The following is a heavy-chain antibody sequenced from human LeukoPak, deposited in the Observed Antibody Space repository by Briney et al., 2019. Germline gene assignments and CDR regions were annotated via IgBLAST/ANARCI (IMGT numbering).Heavy chain of an antibody. CDR1: GGSISSGDYY. V-gene: IGHV4-30-4*08. J-gene: IGHJ3*02. D-gene: IGHD2-2*02. CDR3: ARVVPAAIGAFDI. Sequence: SETLSLTCTVSGGSISSGDYYWSWIRQPPGKGLGWIGYIYYSGSTYYNPSLKSRVTISVDTSKNQFSLKLSSVTAADTAVYYCARVVPAAIGAFDIWGQGTMVTVSS. CDR2: IYYSGST.